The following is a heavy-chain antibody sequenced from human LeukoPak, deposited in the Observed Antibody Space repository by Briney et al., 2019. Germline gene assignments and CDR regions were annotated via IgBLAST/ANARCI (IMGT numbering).Heavy chain of an antibody. CDR1: GFSFSGYW. V-gene: IGHV3-48*02. J-gene: IGHJ4*02. CDR3: AKDSAYYWFDY. D-gene: IGHD3-9*01. Sequence: GGSLRLSCTASGFSFSGYWMTWVHQTPGKGLEWISYISSVTTTIYYADSVKGRFTISRDSAKNSLYLQMNSLRDEDTAVYYCAKDSAYYWFDYWGQGTLVTVSS. CDR2: ISSVTTTI.